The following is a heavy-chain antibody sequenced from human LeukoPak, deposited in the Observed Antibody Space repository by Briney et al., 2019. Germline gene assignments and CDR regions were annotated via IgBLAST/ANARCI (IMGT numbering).Heavy chain of an antibody. CDR3: AREGLSAGSGLFDY. D-gene: IGHD6-25*01. V-gene: IGHV1-2*02. CDR1: GYTFSDYY. J-gene: IGHJ4*02. CDR2: INPNSGDT. Sequence: ASVKVSCKASGYTFSDYYMHWVRQAPGQGLEWMGWINPNSGDTIYAQKFQGRVTLTRDTSISTAYMDLTRLTSDDTAIYYCAREGLSAGSGLFDYWGQGALVSVSS.